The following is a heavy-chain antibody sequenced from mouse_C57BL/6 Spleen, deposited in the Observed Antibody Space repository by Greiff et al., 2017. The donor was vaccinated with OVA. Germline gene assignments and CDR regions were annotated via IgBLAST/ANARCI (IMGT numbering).Heavy chain of an antibody. Sequence: QVQLQQPGAELVKPGASVKMSCKASGYTFTSYWITWVKQRPGQGLEWIGDIYPGSGSTNYNEKFKSKATLTEDTTSSTDYMQLSSLTSEDSAVYYCARRGDFYDVYYAMDYWGQGTSVTVSS. CDR1: GYTFTSYW. CDR2: IYPGSGST. J-gene: IGHJ4*01. CDR3: ARRGDFYDVYYAMDY. D-gene: IGHD2-12*01. V-gene: IGHV1-55*01.